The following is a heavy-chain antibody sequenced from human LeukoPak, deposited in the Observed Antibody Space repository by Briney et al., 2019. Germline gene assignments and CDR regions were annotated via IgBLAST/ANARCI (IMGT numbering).Heavy chain of an antibody. Sequence: SETLSLTCAVYGGSFSGYYWSWIRQPPGKGLEWIGETNHSGSTNYNPSLKSRVTISVDTSKYEFSLKLSSVTAADTAVYYCARGDAGYFDLWGRGTLVTVSS. CDR3: ARGDAGYFDL. V-gene: IGHV4-34*01. CDR2: TNHSGST. CDR1: GGSFSGYY. J-gene: IGHJ2*01.